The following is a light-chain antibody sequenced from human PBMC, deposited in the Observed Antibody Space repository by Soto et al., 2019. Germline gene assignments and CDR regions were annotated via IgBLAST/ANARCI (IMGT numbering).Light chain of an antibody. V-gene: IGKV1-33*01. Sequence: DIQMTQSPSSLSASVGDRVTITCRASQDINNYLDWYQVKPGKAPKLLIYDATNLETGVPSRFSGSGSRTDFSFTISSLQLEDFATYSCQHSSLSPWTFGQGTKVDIK. J-gene: IGKJ1*01. CDR2: DAT. CDR3: QHSSLSPWT. CDR1: QDINNY.